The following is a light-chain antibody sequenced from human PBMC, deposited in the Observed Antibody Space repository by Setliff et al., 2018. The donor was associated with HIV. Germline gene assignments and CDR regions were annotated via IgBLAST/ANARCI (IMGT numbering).Light chain of an antibody. J-gene: IGKJ1*01. V-gene: IGKV3-15*01. CDR1: QSVSNK. CDR3: QQYNNWLGTWT. Sequence: EIVMTQSPATLSVSPGERATLSCRASQSVSNKLAWYQQKPGQAPRLLFYDASTRAAGIPARFSASGSGTEFTLTISSLQSEDFAVYYCQQYNNWLGTWTFGQGTKV. CDR2: DAS.